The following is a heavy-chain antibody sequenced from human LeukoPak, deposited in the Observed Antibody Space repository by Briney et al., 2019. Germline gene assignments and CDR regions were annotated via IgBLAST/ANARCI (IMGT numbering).Heavy chain of an antibody. CDR1: GFTFSNYA. CDR3: ARDKFYSSSYFDY. V-gene: IGHV3-30*04. D-gene: IGHD6-13*01. CDR2: ISYDGNNK. Sequence: PGRSLRLSCAASGFTFSNYAMHWVRQAPGKVLEWVAVISYDGNNKYYADSVKGRFTISRDNSKNTLYLQMNSLRAEDTAVYYCARDKFYSSSYFDYWGQGTLVTVSS. J-gene: IGHJ4*02.